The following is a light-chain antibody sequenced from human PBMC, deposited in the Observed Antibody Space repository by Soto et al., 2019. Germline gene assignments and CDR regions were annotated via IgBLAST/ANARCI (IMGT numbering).Light chain of an antibody. CDR1: QYVSNK. V-gene: IGKV3-15*01. CDR3: QHHHRTSPWT. Sequence: EIVMTQSPATLSVSPGETATLSCRASQYVSNKVAWYQQKPGQAPSLLILGASTRATGVPARFSGSGSGTEFTLSISSLQSEDVAIYYCQHHHRTSPWTFGQGTKVEI. J-gene: IGKJ1*01. CDR2: GAS.